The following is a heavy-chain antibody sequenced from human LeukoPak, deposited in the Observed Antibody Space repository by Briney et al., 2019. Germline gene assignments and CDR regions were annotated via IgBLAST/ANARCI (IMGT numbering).Heavy chain of an antibody. Sequence: PGASVRLSCAASGFTFSSYAMIWVRQIPGKGLEGLEWVSSISGSGSSTYYADSVKGRFTVSRDNSKNTLYLQMDSLRAEDTAAYYCARDGETARTADYWGQGTLVTVSS. V-gene: IGHV3-23*01. CDR3: ARDGETARTADY. J-gene: IGHJ4*02. CDR1: GFTFSSYA. CDR2: ISGSGSST. D-gene: IGHD1/OR15-1a*01.